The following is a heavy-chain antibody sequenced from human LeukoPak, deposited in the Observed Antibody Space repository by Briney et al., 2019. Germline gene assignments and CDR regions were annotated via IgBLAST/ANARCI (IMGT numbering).Heavy chain of an antibody. V-gene: IGHV3-53*04. CDR3: ARGDYDILTGYSPFDY. D-gene: IGHD3-9*01. CDR1: GFTVSSNY. Sequence: GGSLRLSCAASGFTVSSNYMGWVRQAPGKGLEWVSVIYSGGSTYYADSVKGRFTISRHNSKNTLYLQMNSLRAEDTAVYYCARGDYDILTGYSPFDYWGQGTLVTVSS. J-gene: IGHJ4*02. CDR2: IYSGGST.